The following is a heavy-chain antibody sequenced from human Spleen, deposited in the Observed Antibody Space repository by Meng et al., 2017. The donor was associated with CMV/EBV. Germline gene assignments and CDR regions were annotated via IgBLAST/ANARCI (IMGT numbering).Heavy chain of an antibody. CDR1: GFNFNNYG. CDR3: ARDSQPGDGMDV. CDR2: ISGSGGRT. D-gene: IGHD1-14*01. J-gene: IGHJ6*02. V-gene: IGHV3-23*01. Sequence: GGSLRLSCAASGFNFNNYGMSWVRQAPGKGLEWVSGISGSGGRTYYADSVKGRFTISRDKWKNTLYLQMNSLRAEDTAVYYCARDSQPGDGMDVWGQGTTVTVSS.